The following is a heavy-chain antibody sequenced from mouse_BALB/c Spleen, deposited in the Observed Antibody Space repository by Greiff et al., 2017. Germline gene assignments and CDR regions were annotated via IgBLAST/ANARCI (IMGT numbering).Heavy chain of an antibody. J-gene: IGHJ3*01. CDR3: ARDVGGFAY. D-gene: IGHD2-14*01. CDR1: GFTFSSYA. CDR2: ISSGGST. V-gene: IGHV5-6-5*01. Sequence: DVMLVESGGGLVKPGGSLKLSCAASGFTFSSYAMSWVRQTPEKRLEWVASISSGGSTYYPDSVKGRFTISRDNARNILYLQMSSLRSEDTAMYYCARDVGGFAYWGQGTLVTVSA.